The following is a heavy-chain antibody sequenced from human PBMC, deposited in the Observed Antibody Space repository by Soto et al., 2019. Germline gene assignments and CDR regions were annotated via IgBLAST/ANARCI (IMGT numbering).Heavy chain of an antibody. V-gene: IGHV4-39*01. CDR1: GGSISSSSHY. D-gene: IGHD3-10*01. CDR2: IYYSGST. Sequence: SETLSLNCTGSGGSISSSSHYWGWIRQHPEKGLEWIGSIYYSGSTYSNPSLKSRVTISVDTSKNQFSLKLSSVTAADTAVYYCARRQVPRTVWFGELSNLMDVWGQGTTVT. J-gene: IGHJ6*02. CDR3: ARRQVPRTVWFGELSNLMDV.